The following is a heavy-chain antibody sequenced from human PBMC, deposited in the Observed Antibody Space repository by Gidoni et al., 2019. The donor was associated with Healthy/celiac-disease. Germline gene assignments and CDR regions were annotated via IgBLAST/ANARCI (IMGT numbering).Heavy chain of an antibody. CDR1: GFTFSSYG. CDR2: IWYDGSNK. D-gene: IGHD3-10*01. V-gene: IGHV3-33*01. J-gene: IGHJ4*02. Sequence: QVQLVESGGGVVQPGRSLRLSCAASGFTFSSYGMHWVRQAPGKGLEGVAVIWYDGSNKYYADSVKGRFTISRDNSKNTLYLQMNSLRAEDTAVYYCARDLDGSGSYWGQGTLVTVSS. CDR3: ARDLDGSGSY.